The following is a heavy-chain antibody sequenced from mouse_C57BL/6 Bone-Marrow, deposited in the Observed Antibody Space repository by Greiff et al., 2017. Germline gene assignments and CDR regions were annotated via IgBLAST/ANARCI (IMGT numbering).Heavy chain of an antibody. CDR3: EGRGWGFDY. J-gene: IGHJ2*01. CDR1: GYTFTSYW. Sequence: QVQLQQPGAELVKPGASVKLSCKASGYTFTSYWMHWVQQRPGRGLEWVGRIDPVGGGTKYTEKFKSKATLTVDKPSSTAYMQLSILTSEDSAGDYCEGRGWGFDYWGQGTTRTVSS. CDR2: IDPVGGGT. D-gene: IGHD1-1*02. V-gene: IGHV1-72*01.